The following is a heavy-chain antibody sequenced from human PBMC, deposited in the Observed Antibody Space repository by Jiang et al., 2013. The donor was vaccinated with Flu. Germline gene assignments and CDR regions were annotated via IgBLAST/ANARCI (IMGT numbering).Heavy chain of an antibody. Sequence: GSLRLSCAASGFTFSSYSMNWVRQAPGKGLEWVSYISSSSSTIYYADSVKGRFTISRDNAKNSLYLQMNSLRAEDTAVYYCARCGEFGYYYYGMDVWGQGTTVTVSS. V-gene: IGHV3-48*01. D-gene: IGHD3-16*01. J-gene: IGHJ6*02. CDR3: ARCGEFGYYYYGMDV. CDR2: ISSSSSTI. CDR1: GFTFSSYS.